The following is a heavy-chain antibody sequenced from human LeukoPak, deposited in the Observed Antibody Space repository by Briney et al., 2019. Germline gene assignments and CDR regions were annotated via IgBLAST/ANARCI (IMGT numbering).Heavy chain of an antibody. CDR1: GFTLSTNA. CDR2: SGSGGST. Sequence: GGSLRLSCAASGFTLSTNAMSWVRQAPGKGLEWVSSSGSGGSTYYADSVKGRFTISRDNSKNTLYLQMNSLRAEDTAVYYCAVWGGYRVLSYWGQGTLVTVSS. J-gene: IGHJ4*02. CDR3: AVWGGYRVLSY. V-gene: IGHV3-23*01. D-gene: IGHD3-16*02.